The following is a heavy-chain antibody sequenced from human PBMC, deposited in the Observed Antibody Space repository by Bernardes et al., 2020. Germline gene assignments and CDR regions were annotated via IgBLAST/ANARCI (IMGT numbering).Heavy chain of an antibody. Sequence: GGSLRLSCAASGFTFSSYDMHWVRQATGKGLEWVSAIGTAGDTYYPGSVKGRFTISRENAKNSLYLQMNSLRAGDTAVYYCARGPIYGSGSYYSYYYGMDVWGQGTTVTVSS. J-gene: IGHJ6*02. CDR2: IGTAGDT. V-gene: IGHV3-13*01. CDR3: ARGPIYGSGSYYSYYYGMDV. CDR1: GFTFSSYD. D-gene: IGHD3-10*01.